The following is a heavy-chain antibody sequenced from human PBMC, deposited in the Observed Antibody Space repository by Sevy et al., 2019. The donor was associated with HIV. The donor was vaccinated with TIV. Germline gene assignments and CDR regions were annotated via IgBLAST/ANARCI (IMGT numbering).Heavy chain of an antibody. CDR3: ARDRSGFGEPYYFDY. V-gene: IGHV3-21*01. CDR1: GFTFSSYS. CDR2: ISSSSSYI. Sequence: GGSLRLSCAASGFTFSSYSMNWVRQAPGKGLEWVSSISSSSSYIYYAHSVKGRFTISRDNAKNSLYLQMNSLRAEDTAVYYCARDRSGFGEPYYFDYWGQGTLVTVSS. J-gene: IGHJ4*02. D-gene: IGHD3-10*01.